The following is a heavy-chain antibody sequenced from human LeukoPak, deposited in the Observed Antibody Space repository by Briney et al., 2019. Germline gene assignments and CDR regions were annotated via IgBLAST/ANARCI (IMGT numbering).Heavy chain of an antibody. J-gene: IGHJ5*02. CDR3: ARQWGGGEVGNWFDP. CDR1: GFTFSDYY. CDR2: ISGSGTTI. D-gene: IGHD2-21*01. Sequence: GGSLRLSCAASGFTFSDYYMSWIRQAPGKGLEWVSYISGSGTTIYYADSVEGRFTISRDNAKNSLYLEMNSLRAEDTAVYYCARQWGGGEVGNWFDPWGQGTLVTVSS. V-gene: IGHV3-11*01.